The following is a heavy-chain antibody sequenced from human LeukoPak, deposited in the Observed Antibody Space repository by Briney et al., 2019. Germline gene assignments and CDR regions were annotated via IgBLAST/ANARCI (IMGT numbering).Heavy chain of an antibody. Sequence: PGGSLRLSCAASGFTFSSYAMGWVRQAPGEGREWVSAISGRGGSTYYADSVKGRFTSSRDNSKNTLYLQMHSLRAEDTAVYYCAKSPPYCSGGSCYFSSDYYFDYWGQGTLVTVSS. CDR3: AKSPPYCSGGSCYFSSDYYFDY. D-gene: IGHD2-15*01. J-gene: IGHJ4*02. V-gene: IGHV3-23*01. CDR2: ISGRGGST. CDR1: GFTFSSYA.